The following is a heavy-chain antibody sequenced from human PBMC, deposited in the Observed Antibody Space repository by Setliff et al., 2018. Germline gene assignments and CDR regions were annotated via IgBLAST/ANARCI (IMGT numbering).Heavy chain of an antibody. D-gene: IGHD2-15*01. CDR1: ASTFSNYW. CDR3: ASSSGGNYEAYFDY. Sequence: GESLKISCKDSASTFSNYWIVWVRQMPGKGLEWMGMIYPDDSDTKYHPSFQGQVTISADKSISTAYLQWSSLKASDTALYYCASSSGGNYEAYFDYWGQGTLVTVSS. CDR2: IYPDDSDT. J-gene: IGHJ4*02. V-gene: IGHV5-51*01.